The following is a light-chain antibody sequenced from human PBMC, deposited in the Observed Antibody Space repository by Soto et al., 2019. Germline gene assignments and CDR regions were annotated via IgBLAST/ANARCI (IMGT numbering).Light chain of an antibody. CDR2: DVI. Sequence: QSALTQPRSVSGSPGQSVTISCTGTSSDVGRYNFGSWYQQHPDKAPKLMIYDVIKRPSGVPDRFSGSKSGNTASLTIYGLQAEDEADYHCCSYAGSYTHVFGTGTKVTVL. J-gene: IGLJ1*01. V-gene: IGLV2-11*01. CDR3: CSYAGSYTHV. CDR1: SSDVGRYNF.